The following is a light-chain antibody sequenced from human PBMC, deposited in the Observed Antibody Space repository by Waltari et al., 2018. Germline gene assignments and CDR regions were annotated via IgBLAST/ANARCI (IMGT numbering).Light chain of an antibody. J-gene: IGKJ2*01. CDR1: QSVSSD. CDR2: DAS. Sequence: EIVMTQSPATLSVSPGETATRSCSASQSVSSDLAWYQQKPGQGPRLLIYDASTRDKGIPARLSGSGSGTEVNFTISSLQSEDLEVYYCQQHKNWTPMYTFGQGTKLEIK. V-gene: IGKV3-15*01. CDR3: QQHKNWTPMYT.